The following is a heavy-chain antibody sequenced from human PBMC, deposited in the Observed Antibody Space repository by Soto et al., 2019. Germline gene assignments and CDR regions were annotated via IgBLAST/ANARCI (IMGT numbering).Heavy chain of an antibody. Sequence: GASVKVSCKASGGTFSSYTISWVRQAPGQGLEWMGRIIPILGIANYAQKSQGRVTITADKSTSTAYMELSSLRSEDTAVYYCARGRGPTVTTPNYYYYYMAVWGKGTTVPVSS. V-gene: IGHV1-69*02. D-gene: IGHD4-17*01. CDR1: GGTFSSYT. CDR2: IIPILGIA. CDR3: ARGRGPTVTTPNYYYYYMAV. J-gene: IGHJ6*03.